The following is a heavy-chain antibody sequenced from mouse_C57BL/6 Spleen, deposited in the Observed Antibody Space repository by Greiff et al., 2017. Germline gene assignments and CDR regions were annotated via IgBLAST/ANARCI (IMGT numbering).Heavy chain of an antibody. CDR2: ISYDGSN. CDR1: GYSITSGYY. CDR3: ARDGGRDYAMDY. J-gene: IGHJ4*01. Sequence: EVQVVESGPGLVKPSQSLSLTCSVTGYSITSGYYWNWIRQFPGNKLEWMGYISYDGSNNYNPFLKNRISITRDTSKNQFFLKLNSVTTEDTATYYCARDGGRDYAMDYWGQGTSVTVSS. V-gene: IGHV3-6*01.